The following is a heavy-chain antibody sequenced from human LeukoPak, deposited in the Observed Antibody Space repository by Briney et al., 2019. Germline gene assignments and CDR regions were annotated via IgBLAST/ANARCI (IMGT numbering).Heavy chain of an antibody. CDR2: INHSGST. CDR1: GGAFSTYY. V-gene: IGHV4-34*01. Sequence: PSETLSLTCAVYGGAFSTYYWSWVRQPPGKGLEWIGEINHSGSTNYNPSLKSRVTISANTSKGQFSLKLTSVTAADTAVYYCSTRGDWGQGTLVTVSS. CDR3: STRGD. J-gene: IGHJ4*02.